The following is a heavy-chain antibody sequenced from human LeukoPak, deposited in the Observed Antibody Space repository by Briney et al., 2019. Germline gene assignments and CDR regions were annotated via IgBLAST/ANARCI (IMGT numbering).Heavy chain of an antibody. V-gene: IGHV4-59*01. CDR1: GASISGYY. CDR3: ARTISPRYCSSTSCYEVWFDP. D-gene: IGHD2-2*01. J-gene: IGHJ5*02. CDR2: ISDSGSP. Sequence: SETLSLTCTVSGASISGYYWSWIRQPPGKGLEWIGYISDSGSPDYNPSLKSRVTISVDTSKNQFSLKLSSVTAADTAVYYCARTISPRYCSSTSCYEVWFDPWGQGTLVTVSS.